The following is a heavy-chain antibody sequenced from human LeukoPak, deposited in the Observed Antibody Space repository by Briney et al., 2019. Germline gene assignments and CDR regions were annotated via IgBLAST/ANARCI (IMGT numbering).Heavy chain of an antibody. J-gene: IGHJ6*03. Sequence: GGSLRLSCAVSGFTFANYAMTWVRQAPGKGLESVSSISTDGTTYYAHSVKGRFTLSRDNSKNTLYLQMSSLRAEDTAVYYCARLGHGGYYSYMDVWGKGTTVTVSS. CDR1: GFTFANYA. D-gene: IGHD3-16*01. CDR2: ISTDGTT. CDR3: ARLGHGGYYSYMDV. V-gene: IGHV3-23*01.